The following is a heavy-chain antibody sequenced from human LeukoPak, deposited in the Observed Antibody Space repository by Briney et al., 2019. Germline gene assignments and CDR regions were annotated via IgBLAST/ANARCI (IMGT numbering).Heavy chain of an antibody. CDR2: IKQDGSEK. D-gene: IGHD3-22*01. V-gene: IGHV3-7*01. J-gene: IGHJ4*02. CDR3: ALETGDSSGYYYDY. CDR1: GFTFSSYW. Sequence: GGSLRLSCAASGFTFSSYWMSWGRQAPGKGLEWVANIKQDGSEKYYVDSVKGRFTISRDNAKNSLYLQMNSLRAEDTAVYYCALETGDSSGYYYDYWGQGTLVTVSS.